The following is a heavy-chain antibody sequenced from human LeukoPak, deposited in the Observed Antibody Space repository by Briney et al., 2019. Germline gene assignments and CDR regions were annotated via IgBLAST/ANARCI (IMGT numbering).Heavy chain of an antibody. CDR1: GYTFTDYY. Sequence: ASVKVSCKTSGYTFTDYYLHWVRQAPGQGLEWVGWIHPNTGATHHAQKFQGRLTMTRDTSISTVHMELTRLRSDDTAVYYCARDMGRYSGYDYDYWGQGTLVTASS. V-gene: IGHV1-2*02. J-gene: IGHJ4*02. CDR2: IHPNTGAT. CDR3: ARDMGRYSGYDYDY. D-gene: IGHD5-12*01.